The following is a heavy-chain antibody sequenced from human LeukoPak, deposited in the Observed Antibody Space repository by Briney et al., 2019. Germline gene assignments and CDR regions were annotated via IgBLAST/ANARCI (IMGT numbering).Heavy chain of an antibody. CDR1: GGSISSGSHY. Sequence: SQTLSLTCTVSGGSISSGSHYWSWIRQPAGKGLEWIGRIYTGGAIYYNPSLKSRVTISEDTSKNQFSLKLSSVTAADTAVYYCAREVLQIYYFDFWGQGTLVTVSS. V-gene: IGHV4-61*02. CDR3: AREVLQIYYFDF. J-gene: IGHJ4*02. CDR2: IYTGGAI. D-gene: IGHD2/OR15-2a*01.